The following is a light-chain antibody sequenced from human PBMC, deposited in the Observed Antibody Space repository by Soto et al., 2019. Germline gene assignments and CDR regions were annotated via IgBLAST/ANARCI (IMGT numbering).Light chain of an antibody. CDR2: RVS. V-gene: IGKV2-30*01. CDR1: QSLLYSDGNTY. Sequence: VVITHSPLSLPVTLLHPGSSSCSSRQSLLYSDGNTYLTWFQQRPGQSPRRLIYRVSGRDSGVPDRFSGSGSGTDFTLKISRVEAEDVGVYYCMQGAHWPRTFGQGTKVDIK. J-gene: IGKJ1*01. CDR3: MQGAHWPRT.